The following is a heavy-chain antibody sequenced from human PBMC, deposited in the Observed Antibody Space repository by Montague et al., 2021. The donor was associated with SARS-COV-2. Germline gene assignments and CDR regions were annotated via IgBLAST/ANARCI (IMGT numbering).Heavy chain of an antibody. CDR2: ISYGGIA. Sequence: SETLSLTSAVSGVSITSTNWWSLVRQPPGKGLEWIGEISYGGIATYNPSLKSRATISMDRSRNLFSPKLSSVTAADTAIYYCAGKVLTVPADYWGQGTLVTVS. V-gene: IGHV4-4*02. J-gene: IGHJ4*02. CDR1: GVSITSTNW. CDR3: AGKVLTVPADY. D-gene: IGHD4-11*01.